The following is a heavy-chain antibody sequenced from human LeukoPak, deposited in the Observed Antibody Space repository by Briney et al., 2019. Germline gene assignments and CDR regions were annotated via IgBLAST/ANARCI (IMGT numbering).Heavy chain of an antibody. V-gene: IGHV4-34*01. CDR3: ARTEVYGDYVSYFDY. D-gene: IGHD4-17*01. CDR2: INHSGST. CDR1: GGSFSGYY. J-gene: IGHJ4*02. Sequence: SETLSLTCAVYGGSFSGYYWSWIRQPPGKGLEWIGEINHSGSTNYNPSLKSRVTISVDTSKNQFSLKLSSVTAADTAVYYCARTEVYGDYVSYFDYWGQGTLVTVSS.